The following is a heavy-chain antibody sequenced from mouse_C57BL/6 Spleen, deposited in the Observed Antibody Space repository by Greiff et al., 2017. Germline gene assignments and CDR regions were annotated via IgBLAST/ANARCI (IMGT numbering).Heavy chain of an antibody. J-gene: IGHJ1*03. V-gene: IGHV1-72*01. Sequence: QVQLQQPGAELVKPGASVKLSCKASGYTFTSYWMHWVKQRPGRGLEWIGRIDPNSGGTKYNEKFKSKATLTVDKPSSTAYMQLSSLQSEDSAVYYCARPYTVVATDGYFDVWGTGTTVTVSS. CDR3: ARPYTVVATDGYFDV. D-gene: IGHD1-1*01. CDR1: GYTFTSYW. CDR2: IDPNSGGT.